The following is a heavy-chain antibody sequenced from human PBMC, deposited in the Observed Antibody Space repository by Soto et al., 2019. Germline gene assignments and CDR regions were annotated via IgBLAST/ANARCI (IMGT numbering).Heavy chain of an antibody. D-gene: IGHD2-21*02. Sequence: QVQLVESGGGVVQPGTSLRLSCAASGFTMKNYAMHWVRQAAGKGLEWVAVISADGNRKEYGDSAKGRFTISRDYSKNTLYLQINSLSVEYISVYYCSKDWGLDCLQQDRFHYWGQGTLVSVSS. J-gene: IGHJ4*02. CDR2: ISADGNRK. CDR1: GFTMKNYA. V-gene: IGHV3-30*18. CDR3: SKDWGLDCLQQDRFHY.